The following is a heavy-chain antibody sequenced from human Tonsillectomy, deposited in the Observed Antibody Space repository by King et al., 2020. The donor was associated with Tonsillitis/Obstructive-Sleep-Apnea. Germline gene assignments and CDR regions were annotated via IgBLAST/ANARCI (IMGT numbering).Heavy chain of an antibody. CDR1: GFTFNNYS. V-gene: IGHV3-21*01. CDR2: IDISSSFI. D-gene: IGHD2-15*01. J-gene: IGHJ3*02. Sequence: VQLVESGGGLVKPGGSLRLSCAASGFTFNNYSLSLVRQAPGKGLEGVSFIDISSSFIYSTDSLKGRFNISGDNAKNSLYLQMNSLRADDTAMYYCARGSLSYDAFDIWGQGTMVTVSS. CDR3: ARGSLSYDAFDI.